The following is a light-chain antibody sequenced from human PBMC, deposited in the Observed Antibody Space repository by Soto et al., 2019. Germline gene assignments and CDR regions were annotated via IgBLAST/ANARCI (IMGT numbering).Light chain of an antibody. CDR2: GAS. CDR3: QHYNNWPPWT. V-gene: IGKV3-15*01. CDR1: QSVSSN. Sequence: EIVMTQSPATLSVSPGERATFSCMASQSVSSNLAWYQQKPGQAPRLLIYGASIRATGIPARFSGSGSGTEFTLTISNLQSEDFAIYYCQHYNNWPPWTFGQGTKVDIK. J-gene: IGKJ1*01.